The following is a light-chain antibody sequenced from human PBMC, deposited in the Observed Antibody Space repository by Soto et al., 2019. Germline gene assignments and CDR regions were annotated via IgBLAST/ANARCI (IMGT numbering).Light chain of an antibody. CDR3: SSYTTTTTYV. Sequence: QSALTQPASVSGSPGQSITISCTGTSSDIGDYNYVSWYQQHPGKAPKLMIYDVTSRPSGVSHRFSGSKSGNTASLTISGLQAEDEADYCCSSYTTTTTYVFGTGTKLTVL. CDR1: SSDIGDYNY. CDR2: DVT. V-gene: IGLV2-14*03. J-gene: IGLJ1*01.